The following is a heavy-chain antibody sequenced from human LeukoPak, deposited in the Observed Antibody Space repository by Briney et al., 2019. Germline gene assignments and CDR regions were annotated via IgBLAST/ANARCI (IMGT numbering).Heavy chain of an antibody. V-gene: IGHV3-48*03. CDR2: ITSSGGTI. CDR1: GFTFSNYE. CDR3: VREGNFFDY. J-gene: IGHJ4*02. Sequence: SGGSLRLSCAASGFTFSNYEMNWVRQAPGKGLEWVSYITSSGGTIYYADSVKGRFTISRDNAKNSLFLQMNSMRAEDTAVYYCVREGNFFDYWGQGTLVTVSS.